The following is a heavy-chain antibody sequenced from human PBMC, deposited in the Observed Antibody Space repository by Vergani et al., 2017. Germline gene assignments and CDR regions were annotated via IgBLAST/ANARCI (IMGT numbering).Heavy chain of an antibody. CDR2: INPNSGGT. J-gene: IGHJ4*02. CDR3: RMLGDYFDY. V-gene: IGHV1-2*02. CDR1: GDTFSNYA. D-gene: IGHD2-8*01. Sequence: QVQLLQSGAAVRKPGSSVTVSCKASGDTFSNYAITWVRQAPGQGLEWMGWINPNSGGTNYAQKFQGRVTMTRDTSISTAYMELSRLRSDDTAVYYCRMLGDYFDYWGQGTLVTVSS.